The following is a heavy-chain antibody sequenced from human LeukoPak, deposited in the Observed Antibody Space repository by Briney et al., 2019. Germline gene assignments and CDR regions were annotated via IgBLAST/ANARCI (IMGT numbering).Heavy chain of an antibody. D-gene: IGHD5-18*01. CDR2: ISYDGSNK. V-gene: IGHV3-30*18. CDR1: GFTFSSYG. Sequence: GGSLRLSCAASGFTFSSYGMHWVRQAPGKGLEWVAVISYDGSNKYYADSVKGRFTISRDNSKNTLYLQMNSLRAEDTAVYYCAKVSYRYSYGYGVDYWGQGTLVTVFS. CDR3: AKVSYRYSYGYGVDY. J-gene: IGHJ4*02.